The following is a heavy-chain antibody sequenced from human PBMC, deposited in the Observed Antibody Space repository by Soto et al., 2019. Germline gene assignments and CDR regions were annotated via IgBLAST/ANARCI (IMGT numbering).Heavy chain of an antibody. CDR1: GYTFICRY. V-gene: IGHV1-69*08. Sequence: SVKVSCKASGYTFICRYVQWVRQATGQGREWMGRTIPILSTANYAQNFQVRVTITADKSTSTAYMELSSLRSEDTAVYYCARVLGLKAAAYYYYGMDVWGQGTTVTVSS. D-gene: IGHD2-15*01. CDR3: ARVLGLKAAAYYYYGMDV. CDR2: TIPILSTA. J-gene: IGHJ6*02.